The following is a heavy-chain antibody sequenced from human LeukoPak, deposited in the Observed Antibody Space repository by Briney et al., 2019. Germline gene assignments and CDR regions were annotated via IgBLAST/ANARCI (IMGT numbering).Heavy chain of an antibody. Sequence: PGGSLRLSCEVSGFMFSTYAMHWVRQAPGKGPEFVSGINTYGGSTRYAKSVKGRFTISRDNSKNTLYLQMGSLRAEDTAVYYCARGRSAAEYDAFDIWGQGTLVTVSS. CDR2: INTYGGST. CDR1: GFMFSTYA. CDR3: ARGRSAAEYDAFDI. V-gene: IGHV3-64*01. J-gene: IGHJ3*02. D-gene: IGHD2-15*01.